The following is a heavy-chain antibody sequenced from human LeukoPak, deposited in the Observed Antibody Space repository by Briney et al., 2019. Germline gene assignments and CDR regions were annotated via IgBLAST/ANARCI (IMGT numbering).Heavy chain of an antibody. Sequence: SETLSLTCTVSGYSISSGYYWGWIRQPPGKGLEWIGSIYHSGSTYYNPSLKSRVTISVDTSKNQFSLKLSSVTAADTAVYYCARGTDGSGSYGYYYMDVWGKGTTVTISS. CDR3: ARGTDGSGSYGYYYMDV. D-gene: IGHD3-10*01. CDR1: GYSISSGYY. J-gene: IGHJ6*03. CDR2: IYHSGST. V-gene: IGHV4-38-2*02.